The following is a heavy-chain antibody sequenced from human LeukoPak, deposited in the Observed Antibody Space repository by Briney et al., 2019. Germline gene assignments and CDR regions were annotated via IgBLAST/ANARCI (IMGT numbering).Heavy chain of an antibody. Sequence: EVQLVESGGGLVQSGGSLRLSCSASGFTFSSYEMNWVRQAPRKGLEWVSYISSSGSTIYYADSVKGRFTISRDNAKNSLYLQMNSLRVEDTAVYYCARSAGAWFDPWGQGTLVTVSS. CDR2: ISSSGSTI. CDR1: GFTFSSYE. D-gene: IGHD1-26*01. CDR3: ARSAGAWFDP. V-gene: IGHV3-48*03. J-gene: IGHJ5*02.